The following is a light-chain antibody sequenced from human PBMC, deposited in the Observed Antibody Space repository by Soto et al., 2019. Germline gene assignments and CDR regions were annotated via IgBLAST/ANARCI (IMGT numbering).Light chain of an antibody. CDR2: TGS. CDR3: QQANSFPPA. J-gene: IGKJ4*01. CDR1: QGISSW. Sequence: DIQMTQSPSSVSASVGDRVSITCRASQGISSWLAWYQQKPGRAPKLLIYTGSSLQSGVPSRFSGTGSGTDFALTISSLRPEDVATYYCQQANSFPPAFGGGTKVEIK. V-gene: IGKV1-12*01.